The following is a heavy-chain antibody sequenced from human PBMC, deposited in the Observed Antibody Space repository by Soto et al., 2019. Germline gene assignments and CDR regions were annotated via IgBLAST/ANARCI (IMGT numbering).Heavy chain of an antibody. Sequence: VQLVESGGGLVQPGGSLRLSCAASGFAFGSYWMHWVRQAPGKGLVWVSRISQDGAIATQADSVKGRFTISRDNAKNTLFLQINSLRADDTAVYYSLRDQRHWNEFADQWGQGPLVTVSS. CDR3: LRDQRHWNEFADQ. V-gene: IGHV3-74*01. CDR2: ISQDGAIA. CDR1: GFAFGSYW. J-gene: IGHJ4*02. D-gene: IGHD1-1*01.